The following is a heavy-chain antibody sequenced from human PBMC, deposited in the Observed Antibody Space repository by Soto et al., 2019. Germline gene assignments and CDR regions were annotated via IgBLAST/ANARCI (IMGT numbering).Heavy chain of an antibody. CDR3: TRHTDYYDSSGYWGGRGSPAGYYYYGMDV. CDR2: NRNIYNYIS. J-gene: IGHJ6*02. D-gene: IGHD3-22*01. Sequence: WLREAAGRARGWVSPNRNIYNYISYAASVKGRFTISRDDSKSIAYLQMNSLKTEDTAVYYCTRHTDYYDSSGYWGGRGSPAGYYYYGMDVWGQGTTVTVSS. V-gene: IGHV3-49*02.